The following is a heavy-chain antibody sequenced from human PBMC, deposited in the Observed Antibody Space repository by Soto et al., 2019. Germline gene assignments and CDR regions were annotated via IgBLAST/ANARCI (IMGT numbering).Heavy chain of an antibody. V-gene: IGHV4-38-2*01. Sequence: PSETLSLTCAVSGYSISSGNYWAWIRQPPGRGLEWIGSLYHIGSTHYNTSLKSRVTISVDTSKNHFSLELSSVTAADTAIYYCRSSTSCYDESSVDVWGQGTMVTVSS. J-gene: IGHJ6*02. CDR3: RSSTSCYDESSVDV. CDR1: GYSISSGNY. CDR2: LYHIGST. D-gene: IGHD2-2*01.